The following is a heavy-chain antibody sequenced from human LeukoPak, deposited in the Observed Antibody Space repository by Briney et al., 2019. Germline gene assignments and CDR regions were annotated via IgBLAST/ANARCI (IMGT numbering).Heavy chain of an antibody. D-gene: IGHD1-1*01. CDR2: IAGGDEST. V-gene: IGHV3-23*01. CDR3: ARGVYWSLDY. Sequence: GGSLRLSCAISGFIFNANGMNWVRQSPGKGLEWLATIAGGDESTYYADSVKGRFAISRDNSKNTVFLHMNSLRVEDTAVYYCARGVYWSLDYWGQGTPVTVSS. J-gene: IGHJ4*02. CDR1: GFIFNANG.